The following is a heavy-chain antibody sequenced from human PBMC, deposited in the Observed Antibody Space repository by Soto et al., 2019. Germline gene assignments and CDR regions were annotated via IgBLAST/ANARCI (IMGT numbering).Heavy chain of an antibody. CDR3: ARAYGPYCTNGVCKHFDY. Sequence: SETLSLTCTVSGGSISSGGYYWSWIRQHPGKGLEWIGYIYYSGSTYYNPSLKSRVTISVDTSKNQFSLKLSSVTAADTAVYYCARAYGPYCTNGVCKHFDYWGQGTLVTVSS. D-gene: IGHD2-8*01. CDR2: IYYSGST. CDR1: GGSISSGGYY. J-gene: IGHJ4*02. V-gene: IGHV4-31*03.